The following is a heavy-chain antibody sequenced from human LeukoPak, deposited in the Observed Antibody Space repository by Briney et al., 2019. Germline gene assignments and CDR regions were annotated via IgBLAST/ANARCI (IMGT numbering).Heavy chain of an antibody. Sequence: KSSETLSLTCAVSGGSISSSNWWSWVRQPPGKGLEWIGNIYYSGSTYYSPSLKSRVTISVDTSKNQFSLMLSSVTAADTAVYYCARSVASNSSGWYFFDYWGQGTLVTVSS. CDR3: ARSVASNSSGWYFFDY. CDR1: GGSISSSNW. V-gene: IGHV4-4*02. J-gene: IGHJ4*02. CDR2: IYYSGST. D-gene: IGHD6-19*01.